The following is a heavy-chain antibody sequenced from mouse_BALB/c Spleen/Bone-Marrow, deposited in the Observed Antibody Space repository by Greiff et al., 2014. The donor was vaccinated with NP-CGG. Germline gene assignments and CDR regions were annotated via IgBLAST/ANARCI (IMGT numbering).Heavy chain of an antibody. CDR1: GFTFTDYF. Sequence: DVKLVESGGGLVQPGGSLRLSCTTSGFTFTDYFMTWVRQPPGKTLEWLGFIRNKANGCTTEYNPSVKGRFTISRDTSQGILYLQMNTLRAEDSAIYFCARDYSGYFDFWGQGTTLTVSS. V-gene: IGHV7-3*02. CDR2: IRNKANGCTT. D-gene: IGHD5-1*01. CDR3: ARDYSGYFDF. J-gene: IGHJ2*01.